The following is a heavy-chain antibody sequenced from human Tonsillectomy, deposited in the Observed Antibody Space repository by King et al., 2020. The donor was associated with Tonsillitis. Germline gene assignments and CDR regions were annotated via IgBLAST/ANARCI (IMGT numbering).Heavy chain of an antibody. D-gene: IGHD3-10*01. CDR2: IYSGGNT. V-gene: IGHV3-53*01. Sequence: QLVQSGGGLIQPGGSLRLSCAASGFTVSSNYMNWVRQAPGKGLEWVSLIYSGGNTYYADSVKGRFTISRDNSKNTLYLQMNSLRAEDTAFYYSSLWFGELPIFDYWGQGTLVTVSS. CDR1: GFTVSSNY. J-gene: IGHJ4*02. CDR3: SLWFGELPIFDY.